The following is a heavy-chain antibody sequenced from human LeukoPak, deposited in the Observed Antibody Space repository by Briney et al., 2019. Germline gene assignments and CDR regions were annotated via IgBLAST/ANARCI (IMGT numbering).Heavy chain of an antibody. CDR3: ARVVRNSSGYPFDY. D-gene: IGHD3-22*01. CDR2: INPNSGGT. J-gene: IGHJ4*02. CDR1: GYTFTRYY. V-gene: IGHV1-2*02. Sequence: ASVKVSCKASGYTFTRYYMHWVRQAPGQGLEWMGWINPNSGGTNYAQKFQGRVTMTRDTSISTAYMELSRLRSDDTAVYYCARVVRNSSGYPFDYWGQGTLVTVSS.